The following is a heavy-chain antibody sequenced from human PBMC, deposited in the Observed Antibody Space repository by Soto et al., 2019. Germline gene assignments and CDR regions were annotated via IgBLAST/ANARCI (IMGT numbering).Heavy chain of an antibody. J-gene: IGHJ6*02. V-gene: IGHV1-8*01. CDR2: MNPNSGNT. CDR3: ARGFGYDFWSGYYSGYYYGMDV. Sequence: GASVKVSCKASGYTFTSYDINWVRQATGQGLEWMGWMNPNSGNTGYAQKFQGRVTMTRNTSISTAYMELSSLRSEDTAVYYCARGFGYDFWSGYYSGYYYGMDVWGQGTTVTVSS. CDR1: GYTFTSYD. D-gene: IGHD3-3*01.